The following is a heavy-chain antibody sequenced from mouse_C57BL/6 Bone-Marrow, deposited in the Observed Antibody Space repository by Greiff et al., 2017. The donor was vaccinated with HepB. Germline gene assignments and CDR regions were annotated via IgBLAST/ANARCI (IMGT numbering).Heavy chain of an antibody. CDR3: ALLLGAC. CDR1: GFTFSDYG. D-gene: IGHD1-1*01. J-gene: IGHJ3*01. V-gene: IGHV5-17*01. CDR2: ISSGSSTI. Sequence: DVKLVESGGGLVKPGGSLKLSCAASGFTFSDYGMHWVRQAPEKGLEWVAYISSGSSTIYYADTVKGRFTISRDNAKNTLFLQMTSLRSEDTAMYYCALLLGACWGQGTLVTVSA.